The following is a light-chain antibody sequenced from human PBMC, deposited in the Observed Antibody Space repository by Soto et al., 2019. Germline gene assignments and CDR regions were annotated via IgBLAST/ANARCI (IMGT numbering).Light chain of an antibody. J-gene: IGKJ2*01. Sequence: DIVMTQSPDSLAVSLGERATINCKSSRSVLYSSNNKNYLAWYQQRPGQPPKLLISWASTRESGVPDRFTGSGSWTDFTLTISRLQTEDVAVYYCQQYYNTPRTFGQGTKLEIK. CDR1: RSVLYSSNNKNY. V-gene: IGKV4-1*01. CDR2: WAS. CDR3: QQYYNTPRT.